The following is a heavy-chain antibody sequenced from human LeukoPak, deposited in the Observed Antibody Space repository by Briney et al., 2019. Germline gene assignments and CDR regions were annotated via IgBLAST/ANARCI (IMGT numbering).Heavy chain of an antibody. CDR3: ARDVSNTWYYFDY. Sequence: GASVKVSCKASGGTFSNYGISWVRQAPGQGLEWMGGIIPIFGTPNYAQKFQGRVTITADESTSTAYMELSSLRSEDTAVYYCARDVSNTWYYFDYWGQGTLVTVSS. CDR1: GGTFSNYG. V-gene: IGHV1-69*13. D-gene: IGHD6-13*01. J-gene: IGHJ4*02. CDR2: IIPIFGTP.